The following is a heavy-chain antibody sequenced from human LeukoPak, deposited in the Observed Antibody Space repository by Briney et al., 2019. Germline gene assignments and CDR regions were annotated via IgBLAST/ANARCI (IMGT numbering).Heavy chain of an antibody. J-gene: IGHJ4*02. D-gene: IGHD5-12*01. CDR1: EITFSDNG. Sequence: GGPLRLFCADSEITFSDNGVNLGRRGPGKEKKWVSSISSSGSYIYYADSVKGRFTISRDNAKNSLYLQMNSLRAEDTAVSYCARDLRVATQKGDYFDYWGQGTLVTVSS. V-gene: IGHV3-21*01. CDR3: ARDLRVATQKGDYFDY. CDR2: ISSSGSYI.